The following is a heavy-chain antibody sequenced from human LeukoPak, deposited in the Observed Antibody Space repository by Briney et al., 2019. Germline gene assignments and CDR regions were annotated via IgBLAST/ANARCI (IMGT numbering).Heavy chain of an antibody. CDR1: GGTFSRYA. V-gene: IGHV1-69*13. D-gene: IGHD3-3*01. CDR3: ARLHGFLEWLFYFDY. CDR2: IIPIFGIA. J-gene: IGHJ4*02. Sequence: ASVKVSSKASGGTFSRYAISGGRQAPGQGLEWMGGIIPIFGIANYAQKFQGRVTITADESTSTAYMELSSLRSEDTAVYYCARLHGFLEWLFYFDYWGQGTLVTVSS.